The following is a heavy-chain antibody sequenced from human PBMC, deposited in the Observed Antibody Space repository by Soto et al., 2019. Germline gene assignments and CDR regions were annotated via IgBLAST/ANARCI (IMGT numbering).Heavy chain of an antibody. CDR3: GKGSAATNYFYYATDV. J-gene: IGHJ6*02. CDR2: ISGSVGST. V-gene: IGHV3-23*01. Sequence: GGSLRLSCSASGFTFGIHAMSWVRQAPCKGLEWVSFISGSVGSTYYADSVKGRFTISRDNSKKTLYLQVNSLRGEDTAVYYCGKGSAATNYFYYATDVWGQGTTVTVSS. CDR1: GFTFGIHA. D-gene: IGHD2-15*01.